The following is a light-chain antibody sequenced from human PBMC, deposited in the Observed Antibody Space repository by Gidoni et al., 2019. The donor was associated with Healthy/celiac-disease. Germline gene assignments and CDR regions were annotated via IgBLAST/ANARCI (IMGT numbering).Light chain of an antibody. CDR1: QSISSY. CDR3: HQSYSTPMYT. V-gene: IGKV1-39*01. Sequence: DIELTQSPSSLSASGGDRVTINCRASQSISSYLNWYQQKPGKAPKLLLYASSSLQSGVPSRFSGSGSGTDFTLTISSLQPEDFATYYCHQSYSTPMYTFGQGTKLEIK. CDR2: ASS. J-gene: IGKJ2*01.